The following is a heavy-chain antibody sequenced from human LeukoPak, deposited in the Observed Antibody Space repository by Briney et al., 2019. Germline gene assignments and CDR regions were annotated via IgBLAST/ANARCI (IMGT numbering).Heavy chain of an antibody. CDR3: ARVTVDYDILTGYPPDY. CDR1: GYTFTSYG. Sequence: ASVKVSCKASGYTFTSYGISWVRQAPGQGLEWMGWISAYNGNTNYAQKLQGRVTMTTDTSTSTAYMELRSLRSDDTAVYYCARVTVDYDILTGYPPDYWGQGTLVTASS. D-gene: IGHD3-9*01. V-gene: IGHV1-18*01. CDR2: ISAYNGNT. J-gene: IGHJ4*02.